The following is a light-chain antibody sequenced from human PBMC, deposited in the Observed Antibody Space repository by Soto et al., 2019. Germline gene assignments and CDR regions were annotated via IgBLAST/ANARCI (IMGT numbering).Light chain of an antibody. J-gene: IGLJ3*02. CDR2: EVS. Sequence: QSVLTQPASVSGSPGQSITISCTGTNSDVGGYNYVSWYQRRPDKAPKLIISEVSARPSGVSNRFSGSKSGNTASLTISGLQAEDAADYFCSSYTSRSTLVFGVGTKLTVL. CDR3: SSYTSRSTLV. V-gene: IGLV2-14*01. CDR1: NSDVGGYNY.